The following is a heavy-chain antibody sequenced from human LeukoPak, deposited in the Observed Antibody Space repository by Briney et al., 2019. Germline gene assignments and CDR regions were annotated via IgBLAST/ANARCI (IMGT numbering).Heavy chain of an antibody. D-gene: IGHD3-9*01. CDR2: INPRDYSS. V-gene: IGHV1-46*01. CDR3: ARGYDTLTGSLDY. Sequence: ASVKVSCKASGYTLTNNYMHWVRQAPGQGLEWMGMINPRDYSSTYAQSFQGRVTLTSDTSTNTAYMELSSLKSEDTAVYYCARGYDTLTGSLDYWGRGTLVTVTS. CDR1: GYTLTNNY. J-gene: IGHJ4*02.